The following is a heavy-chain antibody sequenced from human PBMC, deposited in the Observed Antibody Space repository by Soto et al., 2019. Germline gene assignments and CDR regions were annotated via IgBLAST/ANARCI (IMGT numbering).Heavy chain of an antibody. V-gene: IGHV3-74*01. Sequence: PGGSLRLSCAASGFTFSSYWMHWVRQAPGKGLVWVSRINSDGSSTSYADTVKGRITISRDNAKKTLYLQMNRQRAEDTAVYYCARHVFKSSYYYDRWAPDSWTNFDYWGQGTLVTVSS. CDR3: ARHVFKSSYYYDRWAPDSWTNFDY. D-gene: IGHD3-22*01. CDR2: INSDGSST. CDR1: GFTFSSYW. J-gene: IGHJ4*02.